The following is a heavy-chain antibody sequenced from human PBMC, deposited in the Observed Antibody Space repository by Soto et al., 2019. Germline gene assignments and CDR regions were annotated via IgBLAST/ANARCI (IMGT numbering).Heavy chain of an antibody. CDR1: GFTFSSYE. J-gene: IGHJ4*02. CDR2: ISSSGSTI. D-gene: IGHD3-10*01. V-gene: IGHV3-48*03. CDR3: ARSYYYGSGNDY. Sequence: GGSLRLSCAASGFTFSSYEMNWVRQAPGKGLEWVSYISSSGSTIYYADSVKGRFTISRDNAKNSLYLQMNSLRAEDTAVYYCARSYYYGSGNDYWGQGTLVTV.